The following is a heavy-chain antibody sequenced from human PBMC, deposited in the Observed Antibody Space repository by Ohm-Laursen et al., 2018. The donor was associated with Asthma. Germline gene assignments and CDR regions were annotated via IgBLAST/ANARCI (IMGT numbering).Heavy chain of an antibody. V-gene: IGHV3-30-3*01. Sequence: SLRLSCSASGFTFRSYAMHWVRQAPGKGLEWVAVGGSYYDGGLKYYADSVNGRFTVSRDNAKNSLYLQMNSLRDEDTAVYYCAMLGETSLVFGHFDFWGQGTLVTVSS. J-gene: IGHJ4*02. CDR3: AMLGETSLVFGHFDF. D-gene: IGHD3-3*01. CDR2: GGSYYDGGLK. CDR1: GFTFRSYA.